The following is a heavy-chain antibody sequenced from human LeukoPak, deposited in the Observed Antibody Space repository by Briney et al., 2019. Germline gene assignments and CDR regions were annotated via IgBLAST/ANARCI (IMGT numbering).Heavy chain of an antibody. D-gene: IGHD5-18*01. J-gene: IGHJ4*02. CDR2: IRYDGSNK. Sequence: GGSLRLSCAASGFTFSSYGMHWVRQAPGKGLEWVAFIRYDGSNKYYADSVKGRFTIFRDDSKNTLYLQMNSLRAEDTAVYYCAKVPVDTAMVTGDYWGQGTLVTVSS. CDR3: AKVPVDTAMVTGDY. V-gene: IGHV3-30*02. CDR1: GFTFSSYG.